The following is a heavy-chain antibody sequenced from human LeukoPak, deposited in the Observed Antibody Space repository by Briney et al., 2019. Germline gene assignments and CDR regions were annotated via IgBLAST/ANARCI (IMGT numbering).Heavy chain of an antibody. CDR1: GFTFSSYW. Sequence: GGSLRLSCAASGFTFSSYWMSWVRQAPGKGLEWVANIKQDGSEKYYVDSVKGRFTISRDNAKNSLYLQMNSLRAEDTAVYYCARDFVWVEGRQLVRFDYWGQGTLVTVSS. D-gene: IGHD6-6*01. V-gene: IGHV3-7*01. CDR3: ARDFVWVEGRQLVRFDY. J-gene: IGHJ4*02. CDR2: IKQDGSEK.